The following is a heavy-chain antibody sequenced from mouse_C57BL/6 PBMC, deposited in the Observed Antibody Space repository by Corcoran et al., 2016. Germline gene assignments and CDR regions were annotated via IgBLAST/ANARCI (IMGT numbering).Heavy chain of an antibody. CDR1: GYTFTTYG. CDR3: ASVMDY. V-gene: IGHV9-3*01. CDR2: INTYSGVP. Sequence: QIQLVQSGPELKKPGETVKISCKASGYTFTTYGMSWVKQAPGKGLKWMGWINTYSGVPTYADDFKGRFAFSLETSASTAYLQINNLKNEDTATYFCASVMDYWGQGTSVTVSS. J-gene: IGHJ4*01.